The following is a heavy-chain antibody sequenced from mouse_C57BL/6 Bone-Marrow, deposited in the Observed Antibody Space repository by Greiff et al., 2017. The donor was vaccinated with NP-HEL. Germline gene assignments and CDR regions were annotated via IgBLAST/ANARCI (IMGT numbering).Heavy chain of an antibody. CDR1: GYTFTSYW. Sequence: VQLQQSGAELVRPGTSVKLSCKASGYTFTSYWMHWVKQRPGQGLEWIGVIDPSDSYTNYNQKFKGKATLTVDTSSSTAYMQLSSLTSEDSAVYYCARDFDVWGTGTTVTVSS. J-gene: IGHJ1*03. CDR3: ARDFDV. CDR2: IDPSDSYT. V-gene: IGHV1-59*01.